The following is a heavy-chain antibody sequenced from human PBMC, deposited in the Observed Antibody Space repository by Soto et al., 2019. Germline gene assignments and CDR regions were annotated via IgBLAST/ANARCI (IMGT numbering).Heavy chain of an antibody. CDR3: ARRAQPLYYYYYYMDV. CDR2: INHSGST. Sequence: SETLSLTCAVYGGSFSGYYWSWIRQPPGKGLEWIGEINHSGSTNYNPSLKSRVTISVDTSKNQFSLKLSSVTAADTAVYYCARRAQPLYYYYYYMDVWGKGTTVTVSS. J-gene: IGHJ6*03. V-gene: IGHV4-34*01. CDR1: GGSFSGYY. D-gene: IGHD2-2*01.